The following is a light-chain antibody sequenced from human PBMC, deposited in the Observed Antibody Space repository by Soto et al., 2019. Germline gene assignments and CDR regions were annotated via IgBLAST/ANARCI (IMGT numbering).Light chain of an antibody. CDR2: DAS. CDR3: RQRSTWPPFS. V-gene: IGKV3-11*01. Sequence: ALTQSPATLSLALGERSTLSWRASQSIGSSLAWYHPKLRQPPTLLLYDASNRATGIPVSFSGSGSGTDFTLTISSLEHEDFAVYYCRQRSTWPPFSFGPGTKLDIK. J-gene: IGKJ3*01. CDR1: QSIGSS.